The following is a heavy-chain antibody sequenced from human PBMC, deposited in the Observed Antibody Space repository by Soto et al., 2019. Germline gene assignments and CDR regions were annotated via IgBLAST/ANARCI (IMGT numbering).Heavy chain of an antibody. V-gene: IGHV3-23*01. CDR1: GFSFSTYP. Sequence: PGASLRLSCASSGFSFSTYPMNWVRQAPGKGLEWVSCVSGSGISTFYAASVKGRFTISRDNSNNMVYLQMDSLRAEDTAVYYCAKLPVITAYYYYYDMDVWGQRTTVT. CDR2: VSGSGIST. J-gene: IGHJ6*02. CDR3: AKLPVITAYYYYYDMDV.